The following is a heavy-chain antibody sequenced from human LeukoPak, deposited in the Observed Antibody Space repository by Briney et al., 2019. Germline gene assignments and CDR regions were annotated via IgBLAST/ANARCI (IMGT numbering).Heavy chain of an antibody. V-gene: IGHV1-2*02. D-gene: IGHD3-3*01. CDR2: INPSSGGT. Sequence: ASVKVSCKASGYNFTSYYMHWVRQAPGQGLEWMGRINPSSGGTNYAQKFQDRVTMTRDTSISTAYMELSRLRSDDTAVYYCASIRVLSGSVLRGNWFDTGGQGTGVTVTA. CDR3: ASIRVLSGSVLRGNWFDT. CDR1: GYNFTSYY. J-gene: IGHJ5*02.